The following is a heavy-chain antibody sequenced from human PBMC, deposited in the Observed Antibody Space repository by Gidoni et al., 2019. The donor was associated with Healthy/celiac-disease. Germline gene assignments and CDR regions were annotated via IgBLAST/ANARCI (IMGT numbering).Heavy chain of an antibody. J-gene: IGHJ3*02. D-gene: IGHD2-2*01. V-gene: IGHV3-9*01. Sequence: EVQLVESGGGVVQPGRSMRLSCAASGFTFVDDDMHWVRQATGKGLEWFSGISWNSGSIGYADSVKGRFTISRDNAKNSLYLQMNSLRAEDTALYYCAKDIGAGCSSTSCPHDAFDIWGQGTMVTVSS. CDR2: ISWNSGSI. CDR1: GFTFVDDD. CDR3: AKDIGAGCSSTSCPHDAFDI.